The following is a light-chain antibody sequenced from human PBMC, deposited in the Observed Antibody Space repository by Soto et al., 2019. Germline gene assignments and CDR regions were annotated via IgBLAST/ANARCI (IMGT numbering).Light chain of an antibody. J-gene: IGKJ1*01. CDR3: QQSYYNPT. V-gene: IGKV1-39*01. CDR1: QGISSY. CDR2: DIS. Sequence: IQLTQSPSSLSASVGDRVTITCRASQGISSYLAWYQQTPGRAPNLLIYDISTLQSGVPSRFSGSGSGTDFTLTISSLQHEDFATYYCQQSYYNPTFGQGTKVDI.